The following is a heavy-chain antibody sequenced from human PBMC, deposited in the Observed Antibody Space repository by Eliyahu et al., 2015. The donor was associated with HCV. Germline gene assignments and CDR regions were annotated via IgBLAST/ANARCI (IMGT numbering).Heavy chain of an antibody. CDR3: SSGGGGIAVSGTGGWFDP. V-gene: IGHV4-59*01. D-gene: IGHD6-19*01. CDR1: GGSITTYY. Sequence: QVQLQESGPGLVKPSETLSLTCSVSGGSITTYYWSWIRQPPGKGLEWIGYIHYSGGTNSNPPLKSRVTMSLDTSKNQVSLKLSSVTAVDTAVYYCSSGGGGIAVSGTGGWFDPWGQGTLVTVSS. J-gene: IGHJ5*02. CDR2: IHYSGGT.